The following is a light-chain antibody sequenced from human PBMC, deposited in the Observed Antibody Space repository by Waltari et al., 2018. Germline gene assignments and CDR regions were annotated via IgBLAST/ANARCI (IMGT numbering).Light chain of an antibody. Sequence: QSVLTQPPSASETPGQRVTISCSGSNANLGSHYLYWYQQLPGTAPKLLIYRNNQRPSGVPHRFSASKSGTSASLAIDGLRSEDEAIYYCASWDDSHYVFGPGTQVTVL. CDR1: NANLGSHY. V-gene: IGLV1-47*01. CDR2: RNN. J-gene: IGLJ1*01. CDR3: ASWDDSHYV.